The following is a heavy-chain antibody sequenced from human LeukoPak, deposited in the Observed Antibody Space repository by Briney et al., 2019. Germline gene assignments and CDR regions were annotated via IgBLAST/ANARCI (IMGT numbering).Heavy chain of an antibody. CDR1: GFTFSDYW. V-gene: IGHV3-7*05. J-gene: IGHJ6*02. CDR3: ARDPYSSSWSYGMDV. CDR2: IKQDGSEK. D-gene: IGHD6-13*01. Sequence: GGSLRLSCAASGFTFSDYWMHWVRQAPEKGLEWVANIKQDGSEKVYVDSVKGRFTISRDNAKSSLYLQMSGLRAEDTAVYYCARDPYSSSWSYGMDVWGQGTTVTVSS.